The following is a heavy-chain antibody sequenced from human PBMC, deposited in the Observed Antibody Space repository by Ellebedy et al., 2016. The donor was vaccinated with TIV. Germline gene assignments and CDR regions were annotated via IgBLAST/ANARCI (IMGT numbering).Heavy chain of an antibody. CDR1: GYPFTDYL. CDR3: ARGMRLGIVWYYFDD. V-gene: IGHV1-2*04. CDR2: INPNTGGI. J-gene: IGHJ4*02. D-gene: IGHD3-16*01. Sequence: AASVKVSCKAHGYPFTDYLPHWVRPAPGHALERSRWINPNTGGINYAQKFQGWVTMTRDTSISTVYMELSRLKSDDTAVYYCARGMRLGIVWYYFDDWGQGTLVTVSS.